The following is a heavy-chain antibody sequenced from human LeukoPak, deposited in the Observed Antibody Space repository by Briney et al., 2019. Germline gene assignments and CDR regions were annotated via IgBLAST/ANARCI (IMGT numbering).Heavy chain of an antibody. J-gene: IGHJ4*02. D-gene: IGHD4-23*01. Sequence: LSQTLSLTCTVSGGSISSGGYYWSWIRQHPGKGLEWIGYIYYSGSTYYNPSLKSRVTISVDTSKNQFSLKLSSVTAADTAVYYCAREPVATGHYFDYWGQGTLVTVSS. CDR1: GGSISSGGYY. CDR3: AREPVATGHYFDY. CDR2: IYYSGST. V-gene: IGHV4-31*03.